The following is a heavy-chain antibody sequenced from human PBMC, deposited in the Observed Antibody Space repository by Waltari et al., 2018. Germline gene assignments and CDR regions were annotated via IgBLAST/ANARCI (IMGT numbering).Heavy chain of an antibody. CDR1: GFTFSSYG. J-gene: IGHJ4*02. Sequence: QVQLVESGGGVVQPGRSLRLSCAASGFTFSSYGMHWFRQALGQGLEWVAVIWYDGSNKYYAESGKGRFTNARDKCKNTLYLQMNSLRAEDTAMYYCAKADLAYCSSTSCYGVDYWGQGTLVTVSS. CDR2: IWYDGSNK. CDR3: AKADLAYCSSTSCYGVDY. D-gene: IGHD2-2*01. V-gene: IGHV3-30*18.